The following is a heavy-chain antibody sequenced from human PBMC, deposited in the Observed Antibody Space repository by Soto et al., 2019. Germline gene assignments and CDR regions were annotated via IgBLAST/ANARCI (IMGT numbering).Heavy chain of an antibody. J-gene: IGHJ3*02. V-gene: IGHV4-39*01. CDR2: IYYSGST. Sequence: PSETLSLTCTVSGGSISSYYWGWLRQPPGKGLEWIGSIYYSGSTYYNPSLKSRVTISVDTSRNQFSLKLSSVTAADTAVYYCARHSRFGSQIAAFDIWGQGTMVTVS. CDR1: GGSISSYY. D-gene: IGHD3-10*01. CDR3: ARHSRFGSQIAAFDI.